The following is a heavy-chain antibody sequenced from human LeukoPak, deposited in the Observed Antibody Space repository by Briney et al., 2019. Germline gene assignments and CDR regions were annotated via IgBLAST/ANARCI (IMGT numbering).Heavy chain of an antibody. Sequence: GGSLRLSCAASGFTFSSYAMHWVRQAPGKGLEWVAVISYDGSNKYYADSVKGRFTISRDNSKNTLYLQMNSLRAEDTAVYYCARTPGIAAPFDYWGQGTLVTVSS. D-gene: IGHD6-13*01. CDR3: ARTPGIAAPFDY. CDR1: GFTFSSYA. V-gene: IGHV3-30-3*01. CDR2: ISYDGSNK. J-gene: IGHJ4*02.